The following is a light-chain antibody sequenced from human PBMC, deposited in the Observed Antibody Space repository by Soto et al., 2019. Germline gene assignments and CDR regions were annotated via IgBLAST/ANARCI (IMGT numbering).Light chain of an antibody. Sequence: QSALTQPPSASGSPGQSVTISCTGTSSDVGGYNYVSWYQQQPGKAPKLMIYEVSKRPSGVPDRFSGSKSGNTASLTVSGLQVEDEADYYCSSFEASNNLLFGGGTKVTVL. J-gene: IGLJ2*01. CDR1: SSDVGGYNY. CDR2: EVS. V-gene: IGLV2-8*01. CDR3: SSFEASNNLL.